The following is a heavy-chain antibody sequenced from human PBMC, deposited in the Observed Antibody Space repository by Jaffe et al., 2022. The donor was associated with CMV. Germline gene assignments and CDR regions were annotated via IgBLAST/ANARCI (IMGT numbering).Heavy chain of an antibody. D-gene: IGHD3-22*01. V-gene: IGHV3-64D*06. J-gene: IGHJ3*02. CDR1: GFTFSSYA. CDR3: VKDSYDSSGSAFDAFDI. Sequence: EVQLVESGGGLVQPGGSLRLSCSASGFTFSSYAMHWVRQAPGKGLEYVSAISSNGGSTYYADSVKGRFTISRDNSKNTLYLQMSSLRAEDTAVYYCVKDSYDSSGSAFDAFDIWGQGTMVTVSS. CDR2: ISSNGGST.